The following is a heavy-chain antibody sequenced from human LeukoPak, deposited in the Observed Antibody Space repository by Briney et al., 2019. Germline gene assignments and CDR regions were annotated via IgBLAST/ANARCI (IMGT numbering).Heavy chain of an antibody. CDR3: ARDGSSSWYYFDY. Sequence: SSETLSLTCAVYGGSFSGYYWSWIRQPPGKGLEWIGEITHSGSTNYNPSLKSRVTISVDTSKNQFSLKLSSVTAADTAVYYCARDGSSSWYYFDYWGQRTLVTVSS. D-gene: IGHD6-13*01. J-gene: IGHJ4*02. V-gene: IGHV4-34*01. CDR2: ITHSGST. CDR1: GGSFSGYY.